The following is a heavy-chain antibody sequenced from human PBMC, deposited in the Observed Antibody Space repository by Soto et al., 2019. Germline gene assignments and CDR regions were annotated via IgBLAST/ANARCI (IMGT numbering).Heavy chain of an antibody. V-gene: IGHV3-23*01. CDR1: GFTVSSYA. CDR2: ISGSGGST. Sequence: GGSLRLSCAASGFTVSSYARSWVRQAPGKGLEWVSAISGSGGSTYYADSVKGRFTISRDNSKNTLYLQMNSLRAEDTAVYYCAKDCAGSAAAGAVFDYWGQGTRVTVS. D-gene: IGHD6-13*01. J-gene: IGHJ4*02. CDR3: AKDCAGSAAAGAVFDY.